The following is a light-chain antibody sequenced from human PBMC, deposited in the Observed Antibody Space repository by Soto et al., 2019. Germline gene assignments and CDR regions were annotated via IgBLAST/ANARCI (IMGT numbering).Light chain of an antibody. Sequence: DIPMTQSPSSLSATVGDRVTITCRASQTITTYLNWYQQKPGKAPKLLIYGASSLQSGVPSRFTGSGSGTDFILTISSLQPEDSATYHCQQSHSTPWMFGQGTKVEIK. J-gene: IGKJ1*01. CDR1: QTITTY. V-gene: IGKV1-39*01. CDR3: QQSHSTPWM. CDR2: GAS.